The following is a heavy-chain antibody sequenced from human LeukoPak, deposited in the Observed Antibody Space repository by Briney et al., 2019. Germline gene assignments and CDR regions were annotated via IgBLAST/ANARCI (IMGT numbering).Heavy chain of an antibody. CDR3: ARHVAGFVMNFQH. D-gene: IGHD6-19*01. Sequence: SETLSLTCTVSGGSIISYYWSWIRQPPGKGLEWIGNVYYSGSTNYNPSLKSRVTISVDTSKNQFSLKLSSVTAADTAVYYCARHVAGFVMNFQHWGQGTLVTVSS. CDR1: GGSIISYY. CDR2: VYYSGST. J-gene: IGHJ1*01. V-gene: IGHV4-59*08.